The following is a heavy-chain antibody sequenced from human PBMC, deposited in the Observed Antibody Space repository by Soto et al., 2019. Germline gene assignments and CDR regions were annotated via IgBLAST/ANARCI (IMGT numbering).Heavy chain of an antibody. V-gene: IGHV4-4*02. Sequence: SETLSLTCTVSGGSISSGNWWSGIRQPPGKGLEWIGEIYHSGSTNYNPSLKSRVTISVDKSKNQFSLKLSSVTAADTAVDYCARTCVAACGGFDYWGQGTLVTVSS. D-gene: IGHD2-21*01. CDR3: ARTCVAACGGFDY. J-gene: IGHJ4*02. CDR2: IYHSGST. CDR1: GGSISSGNW.